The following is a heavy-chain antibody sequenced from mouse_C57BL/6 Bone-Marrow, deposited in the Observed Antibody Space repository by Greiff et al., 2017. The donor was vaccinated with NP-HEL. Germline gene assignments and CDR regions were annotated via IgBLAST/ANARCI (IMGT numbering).Heavy chain of an antibody. CDR2: IDPSDSYT. CDR1: GYTFTSYW. D-gene: IGHD2-1*01. CDR3: ARKYYGNWCFDV. J-gene: IGHJ1*03. Sequence: VQLQQPGAELVMPGASVKLSCKASGYTFTSYWMHWVKQRPGQGLEWIGEIDPSDSYTNYNQKFKGKSTLTVDKSSSTAYMQLSSLTSEDSAVYCSARKYYGNWCFDVWGTGTTVTVSS. V-gene: IGHV1-69*01.